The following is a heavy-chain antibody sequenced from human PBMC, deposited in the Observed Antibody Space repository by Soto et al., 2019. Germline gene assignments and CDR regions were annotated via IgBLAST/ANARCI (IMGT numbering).Heavy chain of an antibody. D-gene: IGHD6-19*01. V-gene: IGHV4-59*11. J-gene: IGHJ4*02. CDR1: GGSISGHY. CDR3: ARVGSSGWSPDY. Sequence: QVQLQESGPGLVKPSDTLSLTCTVSGGSISGHYWIWIRQSPGEGMEWIGYIFYSGSTTYNNNPSLKSRVTIAVDTSKNQFSLRLSSVTAADTAVYYCARVGSSGWSPDYWGQGTLVTVSS. CDR2: IFYSGSTTY.